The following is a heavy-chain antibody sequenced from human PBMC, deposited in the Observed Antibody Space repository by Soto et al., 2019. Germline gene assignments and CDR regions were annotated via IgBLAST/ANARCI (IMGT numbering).Heavy chain of an antibody. CDR2: IIPIFGTA. V-gene: IGHV1-69*06. CDR1: GGTFSSCA. CDR3: ARDLDYYDSSGYPRGPHWFDP. Sequence: SVKVSCKASGGTFSSCAISWVRQAPGQGLEWMGGIIPIFGTANYAQKFQGRVTITADKSTSTAYMGLSSLRSEDTAVYYCARDLDYYDSSGYPRGPHWFDPWGQGTLVTVSS. J-gene: IGHJ5*02. D-gene: IGHD3-22*01.